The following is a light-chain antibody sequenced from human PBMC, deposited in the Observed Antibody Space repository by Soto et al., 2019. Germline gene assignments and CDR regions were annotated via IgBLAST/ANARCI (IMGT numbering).Light chain of an antibody. CDR2: GAS. CDR1: QSVSNNY. J-gene: IGKJ1*01. V-gene: IGKV3-20*01. CDR3: QQYSSLWT. Sequence: IVLTHSPGTLSFSPGEMATLSFRTSQSVSNNYLALYQQKPGQAPRLLIDGASSRATGIPDRFSGSGSGTDFTLSISRLEPEDFAVYYCQQYSSLWTFGQGTKVDIK.